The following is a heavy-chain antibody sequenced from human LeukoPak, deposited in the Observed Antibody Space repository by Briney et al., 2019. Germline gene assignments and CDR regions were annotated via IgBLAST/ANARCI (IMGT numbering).Heavy chain of an antibody. D-gene: IGHD2-15*01. V-gene: IGHV3-20*04. CDR2: INWNGGST. CDR1: GFILSTSE. J-gene: IGHJ4*02. CDR3: ARDVAYEHQFDY. Sequence: GGSLRLSCVASGFILSTSEMNWVRQAPGKGLEWVSGINWNGGSTGYADSVKGRFTISRDNAKNSLYLQMNSLRAEDTALYYCARDVAYEHQFDYWGQGTLVTVSS.